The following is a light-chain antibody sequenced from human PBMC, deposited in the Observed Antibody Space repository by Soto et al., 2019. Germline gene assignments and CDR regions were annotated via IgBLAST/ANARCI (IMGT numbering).Light chain of an antibody. Sequence: QSALTQPASVSGSPGQSITISCTGTSSDVGSYNLVSWYQQHPGKAPKLMIYEDSKRPSGVSNRFSGSKSGNTASLTISGLQAEDEADYYCCSYAGSSTFSVVVGGGTKLTVL. V-gene: IGLV2-23*02. CDR3: CSYAGSSTFSVV. CDR2: EDS. CDR1: SSDVGSYNL. J-gene: IGLJ2*01.